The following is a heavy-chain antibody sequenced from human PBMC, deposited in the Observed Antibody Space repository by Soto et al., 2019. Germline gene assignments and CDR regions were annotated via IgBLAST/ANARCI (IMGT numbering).Heavy chain of an antibody. J-gene: IGHJ6*02. CDR1: GNNFNNYF. V-gene: IGHV1-69*17. CDR2: INPMLRIT. D-gene: IGHD3-10*01. Sequence: QVQLVQSGAEVKKPGSSVKVSCKASGNNFNNYFINWVRQVPGQVLERMGGINPMLRITKYRQQFQGRITVTADRSTGTSYMELSGLESEDTSVYYCAGDAPPRSGIYYGMDVWGQGTTITVSS. CDR3: AGDAPPRSGIYYGMDV.